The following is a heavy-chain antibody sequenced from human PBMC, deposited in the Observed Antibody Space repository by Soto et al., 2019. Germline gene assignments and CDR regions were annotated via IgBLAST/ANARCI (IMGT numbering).Heavy chain of an antibody. Sequence: QVQLQESGPGLVKPSETLSLTCSVSGGSISNYYWSWIRQPPGKGLEWIGYIYYSGITNYNPSLKSRITISVDTSKNQFSLKLSSVTAADTAVYYCATQKYCSGGNCYNWFDPWGQGTLVTVSS. V-gene: IGHV4-59*08. CDR2: IYYSGIT. CDR3: ATQKYCSGGNCYNWFDP. D-gene: IGHD2-15*01. J-gene: IGHJ5*02. CDR1: GGSISNYY.